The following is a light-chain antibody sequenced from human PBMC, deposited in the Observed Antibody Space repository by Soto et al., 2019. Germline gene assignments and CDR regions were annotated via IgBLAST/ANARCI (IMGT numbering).Light chain of an antibody. J-gene: IGKJ2*01. Sequence: DVVMTQSPLSLPVTLGQPASISCRSSQGLGNTYLNWFHQRPGQSPRRLIYKVSNRDSGVPDRLSGSGSGTDFTLKISRVEAEYVGLYFCMQATHWPYTFGQGTKLEI. CDR3: MQATHWPYT. V-gene: IGKV2-30*01. CDR2: KVS. CDR1: QGLGNTY.